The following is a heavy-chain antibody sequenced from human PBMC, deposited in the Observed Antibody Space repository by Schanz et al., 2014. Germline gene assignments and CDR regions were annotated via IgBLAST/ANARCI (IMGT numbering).Heavy chain of an antibody. J-gene: IGHJ5*02. CDR1: GYTFTTYY. CDR3: ARGGLIDSNSFET. Sequence: QVQLVQSGAEVKKPGVSVKVSCKASGYTFTTYYIHWVRQAPGQGLEWMGEINPSSGTTRIAQNFQGGHTVTRDTTTSTVNMELSTLRSEGTSVYYWARGGLIDSNSFETWGQGTLVTVSS. D-gene: IGHD2-2*01. V-gene: IGHV1-46*03. CDR2: INPSSGTT.